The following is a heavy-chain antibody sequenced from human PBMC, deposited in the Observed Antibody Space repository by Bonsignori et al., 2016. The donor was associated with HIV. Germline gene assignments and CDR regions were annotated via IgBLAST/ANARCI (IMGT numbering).Heavy chain of an antibody. V-gene: IGHV4-38-2*02. Sequence: QVQLQESGPGLVKPSETLSLTCTVSGHSISSDYYWHWIRQPPGKGLEWIASIYHTGYTPYIPSLESRFSISVDTSKNQFSLKLTSVTAADTAVYYCARDSKWTFDYWGPGNTWSPSPQ. CDR2: IYHTGYT. D-gene: IGHD2-8*01. CDR1: GHSISSDYY. CDR3: ARDSKWTFDY. J-gene: IGHJ4*02.